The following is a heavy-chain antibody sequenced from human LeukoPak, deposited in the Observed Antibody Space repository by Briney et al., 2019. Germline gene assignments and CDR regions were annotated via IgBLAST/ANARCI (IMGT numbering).Heavy chain of an antibody. J-gene: IGHJ4*02. CDR2: ISWNSGSI. Sequence: PGRSLRLSCAASGFTFDDYAMHWVRQAPGKGLEWVSGISWNSGSIGYADSVKGRFTISRDNAKNSLYLQMNSLRSEDTAVYYCATDDYSYFDYWGQGTLVTVSS. CDR1: GFTFDDYA. D-gene: IGHD5-12*01. V-gene: IGHV3-9*01. CDR3: ATDDYSYFDY.